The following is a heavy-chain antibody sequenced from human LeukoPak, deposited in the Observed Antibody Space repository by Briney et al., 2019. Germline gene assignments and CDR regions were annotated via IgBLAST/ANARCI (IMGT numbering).Heavy chain of an antibody. CDR1: GFTFSSYA. D-gene: IGHD3-22*01. CDR3: AKRGVVIRVILVGFHKQAYYFDS. J-gene: IGHJ4*02. V-gene: IGHV3-23*01. Sequence: PGGSLRLSCAASGFTFSSYAMIWVRQAPGKGLECVSAISGSGASTFYADSVKGRFTISRDNPKNTLYLQMNSLRVEDTAVYFCAKRGVVIRVILVGFHKQAYYFDSWGQGALSPSPQ. CDR2: ISGSGAST.